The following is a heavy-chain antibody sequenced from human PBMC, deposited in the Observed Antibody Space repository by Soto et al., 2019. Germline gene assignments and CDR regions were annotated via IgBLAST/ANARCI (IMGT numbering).Heavy chain of an antibody. CDR2: IIPIFGTA. J-gene: IGHJ4*02. Sequence: GASVKVSCKASGGTFSSYAISWVRQAPGQGLEWMGGIIPIFGTANYAQKFQGRVTITADESTSTAYMELSSLRSEDTAVYYCASNIAVASTYYFDYWGQRTLVTVSS. D-gene: IGHD6-19*01. CDR3: ASNIAVASTYYFDY. V-gene: IGHV1-69*13. CDR1: GGTFSSYA.